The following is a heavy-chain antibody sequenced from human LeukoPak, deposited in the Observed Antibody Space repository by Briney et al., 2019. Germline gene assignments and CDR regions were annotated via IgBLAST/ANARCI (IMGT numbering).Heavy chain of an antibody. CDR2: IIPIFGTA. V-gene: IGHV1-69*05. D-gene: IGHD6-13*01. J-gene: IGHJ6*03. CDR3: ARVPNSSSWQTYYYYMDV. Sequence: SVKVSCKASGGTFSSYAISWVRQTPGQGLEWMGGIIPIFGTANYAQKFQGRVTITTDESTSTAYMELSSLRSEDTAVYYCARVPNSSSWQTYYYYMDVWGKGTTVTVSS. CDR1: GGTFSSYA.